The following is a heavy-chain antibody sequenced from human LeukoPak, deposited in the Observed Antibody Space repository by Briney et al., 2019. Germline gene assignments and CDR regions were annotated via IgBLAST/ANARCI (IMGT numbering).Heavy chain of an antibody. CDR2: IYYSGST. CDR1: GGSVSSGSYF. Sequence: SETLSLTCTVSGGSVSSGSYFWSWIRQPPGKGLEWNGYIYYSGSTNYNPSLTSRVTISVDTSKIQFSLKLSSVTAADTAVYYCARMKGGLRFWYYYYGMAVWGKGTTVTVSS. D-gene: IGHD5-12*01. CDR3: ARMKGGLRFWYYYYGMAV. V-gene: IGHV4-61*01. J-gene: IGHJ6*04.